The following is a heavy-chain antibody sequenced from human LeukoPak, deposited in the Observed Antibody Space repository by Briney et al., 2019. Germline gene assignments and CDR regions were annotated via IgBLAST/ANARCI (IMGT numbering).Heavy chain of an antibody. CDR2: IYTSGST. Sequence: SETLSLTCTVSGGSISSYYWSWIRQPAGKGLEWIGRIYTSGSTNYNPSLKSRVTMSVDTSKNQFSLELSSVTAADTAVYYCAGTIYDILTGYYGYFDYWGQGTLVTVSS. J-gene: IGHJ4*02. D-gene: IGHD3-9*01. CDR1: GGSISSYY. V-gene: IGHV4-4*07. CDR3: AGTIYDILTGYYGYFDY.